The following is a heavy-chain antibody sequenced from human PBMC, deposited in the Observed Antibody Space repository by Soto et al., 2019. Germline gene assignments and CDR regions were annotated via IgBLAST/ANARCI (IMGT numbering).Heavy chain of an antibody. D-gene: IGHD2-8*01. CDR1: GDSVSTNSAT. V-gene: IGHV6-1*01. Sequence: SQTLSLTCAISGDSVSTNSATWDWIRQSPSGGLEWLGRTYYRSKWFNDYAVSVKGRISINPDTSNNQFSLQLNSLTPDDTAVYYCARLIGNSWLDAWGQGTLVTVSS. CDR3: ARLIGNSWLDA. CDR2: TYYRSKWFN. J-gene: IGHJ5*02.